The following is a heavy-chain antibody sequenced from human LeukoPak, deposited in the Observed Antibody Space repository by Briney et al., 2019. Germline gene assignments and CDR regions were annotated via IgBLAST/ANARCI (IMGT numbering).Heavy chain of an antibody. V-gene: IGHV4-30-2*01. CDR2: IYHSGST. Sequence: PSETLSLTCTVSGGSISSGCYYWSWIRQPPGKGLEWIGYIYHSGSTYYNPSLKSRVTISVDRSKNQFSLKLSSVTAADTAVYYCARVGSSSGPFDYWGQGTLVTVSS. CDR3: ARVGSSSGPFDY. CDR1: GGSISSGCYY. D-gene: IGHD6-6*01. J-gene: IGHJ4*02.